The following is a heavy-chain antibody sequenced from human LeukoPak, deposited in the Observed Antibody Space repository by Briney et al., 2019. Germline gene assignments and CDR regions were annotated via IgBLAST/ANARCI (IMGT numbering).Heavy chain of an antibody. D-gene: IGHD4-17*01. CDR3: TRQSHGDYVIFDY. J-gene: IGHJ4*02. V-gene: IGHV4-59*08. CDR2: NYYSGST. CDR1: GGSISSYY. Sequence: NASETLSLTCTVSGGSISSYYRSWIRQPPGKGLEWIGYNYYSGSTNYNTTLKSRVTISVDTSKKQFSLKLSSVTAADTAVYYCTRQSHGDYVIFDYWGQGTLVTVSS.